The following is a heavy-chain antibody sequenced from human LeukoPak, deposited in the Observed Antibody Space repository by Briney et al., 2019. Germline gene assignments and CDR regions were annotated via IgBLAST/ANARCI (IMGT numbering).Heavy chain of an antibody. J-gene: IGHJ4*02. D-gene: IGHD1-26*01. Sequence: GRSLRLSCAASGFTFSSYGMHWVRQAPGKGLEWVAVIWYDGSNKYYADSVKGRFTISRDNSKNTLYLQMNSLRAEDTAVYYCAKDVGATMDFDYWGQGTLVTVSS. V-gene: IGHV3-33*06. CDR1: GFTFSSYG. CDR3: AKDVGATMDFDY. CDR2: IWYDGSNK.